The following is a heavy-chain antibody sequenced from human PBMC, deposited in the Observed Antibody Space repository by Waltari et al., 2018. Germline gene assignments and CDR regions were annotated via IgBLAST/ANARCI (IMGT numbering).Heavy chain of an antibody. CDR3: AREQQLVKYYYYYGMDV. Sequence: QVQLVESGGGVVQPGRSLRLSCAASGFTFSSYAMNWVRQAPGKGLEWVAVISYDGSNKYYADSVKGRFTISRDNSKNTLYLQMNSLRAEDTAVYYCAREQQLVKYYYYYGMDVWGQGTTVTVSS. CDR2: ISYDGSNK. CDR1: GFTFSSYA. V-gene: IGHV3-30-3*01. J-gene: IGHJ6*02. D-gene: IGHD6-13*01.